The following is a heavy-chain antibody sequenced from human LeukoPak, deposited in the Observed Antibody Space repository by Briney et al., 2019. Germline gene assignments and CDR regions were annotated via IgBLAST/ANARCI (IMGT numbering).Heavy chain of an antibody. CDR2: IYYSGST. CDR1: GGSISSGGYS. J-gene: IGHJ3*02. D-gene: IGHD4-17*01. Sequence: PSETLSLTCAVSGGSISSGGYSWSWIRQPPGKGLEWIGYIYYSGSTYYNPSLKSRVTISVDTSKNQFSLKLSSVTAADTAAYYCARGATVTTLVGDAFDIWGQGTMVTVSS. V-gene: IGHV4-30-4*07. CDR3: ARGATVTTLVGDAFDI.